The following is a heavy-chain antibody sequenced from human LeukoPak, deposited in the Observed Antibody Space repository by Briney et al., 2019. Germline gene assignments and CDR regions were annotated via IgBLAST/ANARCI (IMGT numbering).Heavy chain of an antibody. CDR1: GGTFSSYA. V-gene: IGHV1-69*01. CDR3: AISIRAYYYDSSGYYPGDY. CDR2: IIPIFGTA. Sequence: ASVKVSCKASGGTFSSYAISWVRQAPGQGLEWMGGIIPIFGTANYAQKFQGRVTITADESTSTACMELSSLRSEDTAVYYCAISIRAYYYDSSGYYPGDYWGQGTLVTVSS. D-gene: IGHD3-22*01. J-gene: IGHJ4*02.